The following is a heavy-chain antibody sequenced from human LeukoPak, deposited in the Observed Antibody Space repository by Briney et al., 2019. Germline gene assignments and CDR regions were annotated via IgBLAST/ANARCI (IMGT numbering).Heavy chain of an antibody. V-gene: IGHV3-30-3*01. CDR3: AREEATSIILDY. J-gene: IGHJ4*02. D-gene: IGHD1-26*01. CDR2: ISYDGSNK. CDR1: GFNFRSYA. Sequence: GGSLRLSCAASGFNFRSYAMSWVRQAPGKGLEWVAVISYDGSNKYYADSVKGRFTISRDNSKNTLFLQVNSLRAEDTAVYYCAREEATSIILDYWGQGTLVTVSS.